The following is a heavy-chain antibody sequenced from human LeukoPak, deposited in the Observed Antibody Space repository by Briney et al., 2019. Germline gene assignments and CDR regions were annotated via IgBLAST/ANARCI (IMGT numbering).Heavy chain of an antibody. CDR3: AREPYSSGYYYYGMDV. D-gene: IGHD6-19*01. J-gene: IGHJ6*02. Sequence: SVKVSCKASGYTFTSYAISWVRQAPGQGLEWMGGIIPIFGTANYAQKFQGRVTITADESTSTAYMELSSLRSEDTAVYYCAREPYSSGYYYYGMDVWGQGTTVTVSS. CDR2: IIPIFGTA. CDR1: GYTFTSYA. V-gene: IGHV1-69*13.